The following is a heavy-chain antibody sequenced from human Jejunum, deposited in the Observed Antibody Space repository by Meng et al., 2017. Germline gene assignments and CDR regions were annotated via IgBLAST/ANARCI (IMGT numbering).Heavy chain of an antibody. CDR3: TTDVPSSRSSEFNY. J-gene: IGHJ4*02. V-gene: IGHV3-15*01. Sequence: VELVEAWGGLIQAGGSLRLSCAASGFTFSKAWMSWVRQAPGKGLEWVGLIKDKTGGETTGYAAPVKGRFTVSRDDSKSTLYLQMNSLTTEDTAVYYCTTDVPSSRSSEFNYWGQGTLVTVSS. CDR1: GFTFSKAW. CDR2: IKDKTGGETT. D-gene: IGHD6-6*01.